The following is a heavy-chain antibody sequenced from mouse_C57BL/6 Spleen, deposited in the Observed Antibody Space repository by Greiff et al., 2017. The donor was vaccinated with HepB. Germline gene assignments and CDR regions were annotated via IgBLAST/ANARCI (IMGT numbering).Heavy chain of an antibody. CDR3: ARFTTGDY. CDR1: GYTFTSYW. D-gene: IGHD1-1*01. CDR2: IYPSDSET. V-gene: IGHV1-61*01. J-gene: IGHJ2*01. Sequence: QVQLKQPGAELVRPGSSVKLSCKASGYTFTSYWMDWVKQRPGQGLEWIGNIYPSDSETHYNQKFKDKATLTVDKSSSTAYMQLSSLTSEDSAVYYCARFTTGDYWGQGTTLTVSS.